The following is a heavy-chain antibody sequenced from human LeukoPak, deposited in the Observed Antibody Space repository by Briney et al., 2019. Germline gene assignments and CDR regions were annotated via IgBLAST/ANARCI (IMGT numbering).Heavy chain of an antibody. V-gene: IGHV3-7*01. D-gene: IGHD6-19*01. CDR1: GFTFSSYW. Sequence: GGSLRLSCAASGFTFSSYWMSWVRWAPGKGLEWVANIKQDGSEKYYVDSVKGRFAISRDNAKNSLYLQMNSLRAEDTAVYYCARSAGYSSGWYLGYYFDYWGQGTLVTVSS. CDR2: IKQDGSEK. J-gene: IGHJ4*02. CDR3: ARSAGYSSGWYLGYYFDY.